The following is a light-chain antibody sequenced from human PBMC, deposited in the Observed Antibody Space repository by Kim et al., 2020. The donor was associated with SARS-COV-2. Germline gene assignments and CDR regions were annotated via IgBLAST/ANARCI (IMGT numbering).Light chain of an antibody. CDR3: QQTFSTPYS. J-gene: IGKJ2*03. Sequence: SASVGDRVTITCRATQGVSINLNWFQQRPGKAPRLLIYGASTLHSGVPSRFSGSGSGTDFTLTISSLQPEDFAIYYCQQTFSTPYSFGQGTKLEI. V-gene: IGKV1-39*01. CDR2: GAS. CDR1: QGVSIN.